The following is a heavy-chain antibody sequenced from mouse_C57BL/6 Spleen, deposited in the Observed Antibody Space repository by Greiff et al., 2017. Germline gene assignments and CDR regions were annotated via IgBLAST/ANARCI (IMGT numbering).Heavy chain of an antibody. J-gene: IGHJ4*01. CDR3: ARHETEYDYAGNYAMDY. CDR1: GYTFTEYT. V-gene: IGHV1-62-2*01. Sequence: VQLQQSGAELVKPGASVKLSCKASGYTFTEYTIHWVKQRSGQGLEWIGWFYPGSGSIKYNEKFKDKATLTADKSSSTVYMELSRLTSEDSAVYFCARHETEYDYAGNYAMDYLGQGTSVTVSS. CDR2: FYPGSGSI. D-gene: IGHD2-4*01.